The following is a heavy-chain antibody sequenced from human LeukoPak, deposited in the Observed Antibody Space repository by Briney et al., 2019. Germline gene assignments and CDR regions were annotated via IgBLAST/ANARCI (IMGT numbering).Heavy chain of an antibody. CDR2: IYYSGGT. CDR1: GGSISSSSYY. D-gene: IGHD6-13*01. V-gene: IGHV4-39*01. J-gene: IGHJ4*02. CDR3: ARRSLGYRQQLEPPDY. Sequence: PSETLSLTCTVSGGSISSSSYYWGWIRQPPGKGLEWIGSIYYSGGTYYNPSLKSRVTISVDTSKNQFSLKLSSVTAADTAVYYCARRSLGYRQQLEPPDYWGQGTLVTVSS.